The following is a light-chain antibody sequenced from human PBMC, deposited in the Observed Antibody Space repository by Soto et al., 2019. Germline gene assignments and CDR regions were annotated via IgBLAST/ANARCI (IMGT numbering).Light chain of an antibody. CDR3: QQYGSSPWT. CDR1: QSVAGSF. CDR2: GAS. Sequence: EIVLTQSPGTLSLSPGERATLSCRASQSVAGSFLAWYQQKPGQAPRLLIHGASSRATGIPDRFSGSESGTDFTLTISRLEPEDFAVYYCQQYGSSPWTFAQGTKVDIK. J-gene: IGKJ1*01. V-gene: IGKV3-20*01.